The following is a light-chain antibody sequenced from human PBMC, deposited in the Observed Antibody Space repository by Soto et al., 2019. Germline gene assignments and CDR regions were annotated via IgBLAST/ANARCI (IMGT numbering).Light chain of an antibody. V-gene: IGKV1-33*01. CDR1: QAPTAY. CDR3: QQCTSLPRT. CDR2: DAS. J-gene: IGKJ2*01. Sequence: DIQMTQSPSSLSASVGARVTIPAQPSQAPTAYLNWYQQKPGKAPKLLIYDASILETGVPSRFSGSGSGTDFTFTISSLQPEDIATYYCQQCTSLPRTFGQGTKLAIK.